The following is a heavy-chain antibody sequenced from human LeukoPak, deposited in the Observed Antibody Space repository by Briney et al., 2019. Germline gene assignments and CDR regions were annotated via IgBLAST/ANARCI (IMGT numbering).Heavy chain of an antibody. V-gene: IGHV4-4*07. CDR1: GASMKRYY. Sequence: PSETLSLTCSVSGASMKRYYWSWIRQSAGKGLEWIGRMYNSGGTNYNPSLRSRVTMSIDTSKNHFFLNLSSLTAGDTAGYYCSKEWDQSRPHWFEPWGAGTLLIVSS. CDR3: SKEWDQSRPHWFEP. J-gene: IGHJ5*02. D-gene: IGHD1-26*01. CDR2: MYNSGGT.